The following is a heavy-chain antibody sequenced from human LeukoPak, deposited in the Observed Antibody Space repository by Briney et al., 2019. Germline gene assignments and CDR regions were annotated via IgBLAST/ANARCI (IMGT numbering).Heavy chain of an antibody. CDR1: GFTFTTYG. J-gene: IGHJ4*02. V-gene: IGHV3-30*18. CDR3: AKRGHYSINWYHYFDY. CDR2: IASNGGSE. D-gene: IGHD6-13*01. Sequence: AGGSLRLSCAASGFTFTTYGLHWVRQAPGKGLEWVAAIASNGGSEYYADSVKGRFTISRDNSKNTLFLQMNSLRPDDTAVYYCAKRGHYSINWYHYFDYWGLGTLVTVSS.